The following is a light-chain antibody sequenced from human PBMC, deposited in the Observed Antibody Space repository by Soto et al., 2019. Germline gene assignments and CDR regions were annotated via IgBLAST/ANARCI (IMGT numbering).Light chain of an antibody. CDR3: QQYGYSPIT. J-gene: IGKJ5*01. Sequence: EIVLTQSPATLSVSPGERATLSCRASQSITIKLAWYQQKPGQPPRLLIYDTSTRATGIPARFSGSGSGTDFTLTIDGLEPEDFVVYCCQQYGYSPITFGQATRLEIK. CDR2: DTS. CDR1: QSITIK. V-gene: IGKV3-20*01.